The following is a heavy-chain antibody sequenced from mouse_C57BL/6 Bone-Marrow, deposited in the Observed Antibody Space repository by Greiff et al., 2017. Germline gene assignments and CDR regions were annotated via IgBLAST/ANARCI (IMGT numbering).Heavy chain of an antibody. CDR3: ANDLLWLRRYYYAMDY. D-gene: IGHD2-2*01. J-gene: IGHJ4*01. CDR2: INPNNGGT. CDR1: GYTFTDYN. V-gene: IGHV1-22*01. Sequence: VQLKESGPELVKPGASVKMSCKASGYTFTDYNMHWVTQSHGKSLEWIGYINPNNGGTSYNQKFKGKATLNVNKSSSTAYMERRSLTSEDSAVYYCANDLLWLRRYYYAMDYWGQGTSVTVSS.